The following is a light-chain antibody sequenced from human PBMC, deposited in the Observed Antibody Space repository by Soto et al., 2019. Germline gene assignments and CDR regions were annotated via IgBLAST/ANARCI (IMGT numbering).Light chain of an antibody. CDR2: DVS. Sequence: QSVLTQPPSASGSPGQSVTISCTGSSSDVGGYNLVSWYQQHPGKAPKLMIYDVSERPPGVPDRFSGSKSGNTASLAVSGLHADDEADYYCSSYAGTRIPVVFGGGTKLTVL. J-gene: IGLJ2*01. CDR1: SSDVGGYNL. V-gene: IGLV2-8*01. CDR3: SSYAGTRIPVV.